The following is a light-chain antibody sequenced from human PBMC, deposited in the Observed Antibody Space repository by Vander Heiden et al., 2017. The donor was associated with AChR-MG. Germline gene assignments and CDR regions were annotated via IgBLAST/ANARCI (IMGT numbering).Light chain of an antibody. CDR3: QQYDNWPPLT. Sequence: EIVMTQSPATLSVSPGERATLSCRASQSVSSNLAWYQQKPGQAPRLLIYGASTRATGIPARFSGSGSGTDFTLTISSLQSEDSAVYYCQQYDNWPPLTFGGRTKVEIK. V-gene: IGKV3-15*01. CDR2: GAS. CDR1: QSVSSN. J-gene: IGKJ4*01.